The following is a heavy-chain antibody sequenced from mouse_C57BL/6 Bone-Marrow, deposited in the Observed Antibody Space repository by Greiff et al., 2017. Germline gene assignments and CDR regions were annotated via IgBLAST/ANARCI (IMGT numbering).Heavy chain of an antibody. CDR3: ARDAGYYGSGWYFDV. V-gene: IGHV7-1*01. CDR2: CRNKANDYTT. Sequence: EVQVVESGGGLVQPGRSLRLSCATSGFSFSDFYMEWVRQAPGKGLVWSAACRNKANDYTTEYSASVKGRFIVSRDTTHSILYLQMNALRAEDTAIYYCARDAGYYGSGWYFDVWGTGTTVTVSS. CDR1: GFSFSDFY. D-gene: IGHD1-1*01. J-gene: IGHJ1*03.